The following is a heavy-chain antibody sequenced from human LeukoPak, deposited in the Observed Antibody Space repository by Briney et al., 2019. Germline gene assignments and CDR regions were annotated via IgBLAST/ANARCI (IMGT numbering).Heavy chain of an antibody. CDR3: ARESPIVVVPAAXXXXXPXWFDX. D-gene: IGHD2-2*01. J-gene: IGHJ5*02. CDR1: GFTFSSYW. V-gene: IGHV3-7*01. CDR2: IKQDGSEK. Sequence: GGSLRLSCAASGFTFSSYWMSWVRQAPGKGLEWVANIKQDGSEKYYVDSVKGRFTISRDNAKNSLYLQMNSLRAEDTAVYYCARESPIVVVPAAXXXXXPXWFDXWGQGTLVT.